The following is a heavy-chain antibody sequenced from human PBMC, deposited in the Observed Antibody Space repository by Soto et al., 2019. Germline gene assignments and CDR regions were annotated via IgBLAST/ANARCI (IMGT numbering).Heavy chain of an antibody. Sequence: SETLSLTCTVSGGSISSSSYYWGWIRQPPGKGLEWIGSIYYSGSTYYNPSLKSRVTISVDTSKNQFSLKLSSVTAADTAVYYCARTGHAVEYYYYGMDVWGQGTTVTVSS. CDR2: IYYSGST. J-gene: IGHJ6*02. CDR1: GGSISSSSYY. V-gene: IGHV4-39*01. CDR3: ARTGHAVEYYYYGMDV.